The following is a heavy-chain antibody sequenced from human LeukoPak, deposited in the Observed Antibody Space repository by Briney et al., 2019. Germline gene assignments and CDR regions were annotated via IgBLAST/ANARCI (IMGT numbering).Heavy chain of an antibody. D-gene: IGHD6-19*01. V-gene: IGHV3-23*01. Sequence: GGSLRLSCAASGFTFSTYAMSWVRQAPGQGLEWVSSISPSGDNTYYGDSVKGRFTVSRDNSKDTLYLQMHSLRAEDTAVYYCAKIRGWSASYYFGMDVWGQGSTVTVSS. J-gene: IGHJ6*02. CDR3: AKIRGWSASYYFGMDV. CDR2: ISPSGDNT. CDR1: GFTFSTYA.